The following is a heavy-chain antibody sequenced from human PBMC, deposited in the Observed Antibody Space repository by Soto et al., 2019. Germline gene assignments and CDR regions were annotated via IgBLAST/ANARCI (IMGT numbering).Heavy chain of an antibody. Sequence: EVQLVESGGGLVQPGGSLKLSCAASGFTFSGSAMHWVRQASGKGLEWVGRIRSKANSYATAYAASVKGRFTISRDDSKLTAYLQMNSLNTADPAVYCFTPTRSGWYPLYYCGQGTLVTVSS. CDR3: TPTRSGWYPLYY. CDR1: GFTFSGSA. J-gene: IGHJ4*02. V-gene: IGHV3-73*01. CDR2: IRSKANSYAT. D-gene: IGHD6-19*01.